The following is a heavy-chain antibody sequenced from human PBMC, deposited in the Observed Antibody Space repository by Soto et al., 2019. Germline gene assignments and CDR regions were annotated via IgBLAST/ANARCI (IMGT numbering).Heavy chain of an antibody. CDR3: AKDRGGGKDY. CDR1: GFTFSSYA. CDR2: ISGSGGST. V-gene: IGHV3-23*01. Sequence: GGSLRLSCAASGFTFSSYAISWVRQAPGKGLEWVSTISGSGGSTYYADSVKGRFTISRDNSKNTLYLQMNSLRAEDTAVYYCAKDRGGGKDYWGQGTLVTVSS. D-gene: IGHD2-15*01. J-gene: IGHJ4*02.